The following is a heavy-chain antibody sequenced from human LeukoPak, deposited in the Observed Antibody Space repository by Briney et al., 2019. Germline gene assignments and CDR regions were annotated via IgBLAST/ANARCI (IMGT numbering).Heavy chain of an antibody. V-gene: IGHV3-9*01. Sequence: PGGSLRLSCAASGFTFDNYAMHWVRQAPGKGLEWVSGISWNSGSIGYADSAKGRFTISRDNAKNSLYLQMNSLRAEDTALYYCAKDDDSSVWGAFDIWGQGTMVTVSS. D-gene: IGHD3-22*01. CDR3: AKDDDSSVWGAFDI. CDR2: ISWNSGSI. CDR1: GFTFDNYA. J-gene: IGHJ3*02.